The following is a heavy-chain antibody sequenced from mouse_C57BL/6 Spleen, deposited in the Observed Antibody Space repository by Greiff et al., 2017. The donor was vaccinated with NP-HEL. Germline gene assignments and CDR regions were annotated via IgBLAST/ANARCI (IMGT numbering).Heavy chain of an antibody. J-gene: IGHJ2*01. CDR1: GYTFTSYW. D-gene: IGHD3-2*02. Sequence: QVQLQQSGAELVRPGSSVKLSCKASGYTFTSYWMDWVKQRPGQGLEWIGNIYPSDSETHYNQKFKDKATLTVDKSSSTAYMQLSSLTSEDSAVYYCARGGAQATSFDYWGQGTTLTVSS. CDR3: ARGGAQATSFDY. CDR2: IYPSDSET. V-gene: IGHV1-61*01.